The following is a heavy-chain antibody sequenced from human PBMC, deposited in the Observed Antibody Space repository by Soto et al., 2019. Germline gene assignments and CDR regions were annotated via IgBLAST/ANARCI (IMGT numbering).Heavy chain of an antibody. CDR1: GGSISSGGYY. CDR2: IYYSGST. V-gene: IGHV4-31*03. D-gene: IGHD2-15*01. CDR3: ARDDCSGGSCYSDY. J-gene: IGHJ4*02. Sequence: QVQLQESGPGLVKPSQTLSLTCTVSGGSISSGGYYWSWIRQHPGKGLEWIGYIYYSGSTYYNPSLKSRVTISVDTSKNQCSLKLSSVTAADTAVYYCARDDCSGGSCYSDYWGQGTLVTVSS.